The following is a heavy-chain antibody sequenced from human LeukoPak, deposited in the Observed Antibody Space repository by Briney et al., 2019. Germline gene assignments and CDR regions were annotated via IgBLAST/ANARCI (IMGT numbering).Heavy chain of an antibody. D-gene: IGHD4-17*01. CDR3: AKEIWPTVTTPGWTYFDY. J-gene: IGHJ4*02. Sequence: GGSLRLSCAASGFIFSNYWMSWVRQAPGQGLEWVANIKQDGSKIYCVDSVKGRFTISRDNAKNSLYLQMNSLRAEDTAVYYCAKEIWPTVTTPGWTYFDYWGQGALVTVSS. CDR2: IKQDGSKI. CDR1: GFIFSNYW. V-gene: IGHV3-7*01.